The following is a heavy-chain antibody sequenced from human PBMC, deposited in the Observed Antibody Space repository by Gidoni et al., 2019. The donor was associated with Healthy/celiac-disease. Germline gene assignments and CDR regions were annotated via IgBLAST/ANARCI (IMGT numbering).Heavy chain of an antibody. CDR1: GGSISSYF. V-gene: IGHV4-59*01. CDR2: IYYSGST. Sequence: QVQLQASGPGLVKPSETLSLTCTVSGGSISSYFWTWIRQPPGKGLEWIGYIYYSGSTNYNPSLKSRVTISVDTSKNQFSLKLSSVTAADTAVYYCARGTYTSSWAGAFDIWGQGTMVTVSS. CDR3: ARGTYTSSWAGAFDI. J-gene: IGHJ3*02. D-gene: IGHD6-6*01.